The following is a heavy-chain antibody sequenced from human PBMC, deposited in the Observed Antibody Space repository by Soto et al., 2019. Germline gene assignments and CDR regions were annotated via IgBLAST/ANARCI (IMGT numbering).Heavy chain of an antibody. V-gene: IGHV4-4*07. CDR3: ARGRYCSGTSCYTFDY. J-gene: IGHJ4*02. Sequence: LSLTCTVSGGSISSYYWSWIRQPAGKGLEWIGRIYTSGSTNYNPSLKSRVTMSVDTSKNQFSLKLSSVTAADTAVYYCARGRYCSGTSCYTFDYWGQGTLVTVSS. D-gene: IGHD2-2*02. CDR1: GGSISSYY. CDR2: IYTSGST.